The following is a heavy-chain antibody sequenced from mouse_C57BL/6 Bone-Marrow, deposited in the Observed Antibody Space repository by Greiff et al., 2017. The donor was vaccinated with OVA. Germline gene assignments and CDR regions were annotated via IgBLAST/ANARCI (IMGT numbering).Heavy chain of an antibody. V-gene: IGHV5-9-1*02. J-gene: IGHJ1*03. D-gene: IGHD2-4*01. Sequence: EVQGVESGEGLVKPGGSLKLSCAASGFTFSSYAMSWVRQTPEKRLEWVAYISSGGDYIYYADTVKGRFTISRDNARHTLYLQMSSLKSEDTAMDYCTRDKGLRGYFDVWGTGTTVTVSS. CDR1: GFTFSSYA. CDR3: TRDKGLRGYFDV. CDR2: ISSGGDYI.